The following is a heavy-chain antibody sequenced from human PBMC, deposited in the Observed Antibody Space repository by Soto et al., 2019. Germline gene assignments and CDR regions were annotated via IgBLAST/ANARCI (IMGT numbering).Heavy chain of an antibody. J-gene: IGHJ3*01. V-gene: IGHV2-5*02. Sequence: QITLKESGPTLVKPTQTLTLTCTFSGFSLSADGVGVGWIRQPPGKALEWLALIYWDDDKRYRPSLKSRLTITTATSKNQLVLTMTNMDPVDPATYYCAHAYGVTSWPNDAFDVWGQGTVVTVSS. D-gene: IGHD2-2*01. CDR2: IYWDDDK. CDR3: AHAYGVTSWPNDAFDV. CDR1: GFSLSADGVG.